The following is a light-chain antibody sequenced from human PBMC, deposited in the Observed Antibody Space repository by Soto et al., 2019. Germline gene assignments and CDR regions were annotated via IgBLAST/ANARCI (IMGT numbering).Light chain of an antibody. V-gene: IGKV3-15*01. CDR3: QQYNIYSPFT. CDR2: GAS. J-gene: IGKJ3*01. CDR1: QSVSSS. Sequence: EIMMTQSPATLSVSPGERVTLSCRASQSVSSSLAWYQQKPRRAPRLLIYGASTRTTGIPARFSGSGSGTEFTRTTSSLQSPDFAVYYLQQYNIYSPFTFGPVTKLDIK.